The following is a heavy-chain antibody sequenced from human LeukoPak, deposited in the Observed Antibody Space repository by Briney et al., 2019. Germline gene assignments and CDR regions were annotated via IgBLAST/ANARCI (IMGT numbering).Heavy chain of an antibody. CDR2: VYTSGST. D-gene: IGHD3-22*01. J-gene: IGHJ6*03. CDR1: GGSISNYH. CDR3: ARERYYDSSGYYSRNYYYYMDV. Sequence: SETLSLTCTVSGGSISNYHWSWIRQPAGKVLEWIGRVYTSGSTNHNPSLKSRLTISVDKSKNQFSLKLSSVTAADTAVYHCARERYYDSSGYYSRNYYYYMDVWGKGTTVTVSS. V-gene: IGHV4-4*07.